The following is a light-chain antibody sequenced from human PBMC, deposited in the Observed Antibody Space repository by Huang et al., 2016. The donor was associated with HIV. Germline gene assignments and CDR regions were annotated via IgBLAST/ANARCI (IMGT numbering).Light chain of an antibody. CDR3: QQRSNWPPLT. J-gene: IGKJ4*01. Sequence: EIVLTQSPATLSLSPGERATLSCRASQSVSSYLAWYQQKPGQAPRLRIYDASSRATGIPPRFSGSGSGTDFTLTISSLEPEDFAVYYCQQRSNWPPLTFGGGTKVEIK. V-gene: IGKV3-11*01. CDR1: QSVSSY. CDR2: DAS.